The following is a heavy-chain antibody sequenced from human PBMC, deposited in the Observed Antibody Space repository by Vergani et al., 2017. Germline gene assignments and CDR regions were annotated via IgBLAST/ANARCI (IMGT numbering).Heavy chain of an antibody. CDR1: GFAFDRYW. V-gene: IGHV3-74*01. Sequence: EEQLVESGGGLVQPGGSLRLSCAASGFAFDRYWMHWVRQTPEKGLVWVSRISPDGDITLNADSVKCRFTISRANARTTLYLQMTNLRAEDTAVYYCLTGTTEPYWGQGTLVTVSS. D-gene: IGHD4-17*01. CDR2: ISPDGDIT. CDR3: LTGTTEPY. J-gene: IGHJ4*02.